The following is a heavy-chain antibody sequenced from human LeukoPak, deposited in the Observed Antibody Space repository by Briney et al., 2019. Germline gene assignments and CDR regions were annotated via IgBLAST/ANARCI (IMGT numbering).Heavy chain of an antibody. Sequence: GGSLRLSCAASGFTFSSYGMHWVRQAPGKGLEWVAVIWYDGSNKYYADSVKGRFTISRDNSKNTLYLRMNSLRAEDTAVYYCARDPHDYGDYDPPDYWGQGTLVTVSS. CDR1: GFTFSSYG. CDR2: IWYDGSNK. V-gene: IGHV3-33*01. J-gene: IGHJ4*02. CDR3: ARDPHDYGDYDPPDY. D-gene: IGHD4-17*01.